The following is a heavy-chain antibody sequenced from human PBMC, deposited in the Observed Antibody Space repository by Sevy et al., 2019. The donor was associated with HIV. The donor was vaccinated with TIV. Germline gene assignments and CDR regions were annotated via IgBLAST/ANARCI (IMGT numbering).Heavy chain of an antibody. V-gene: IGHV3-20*04. J-gene: IGHJ5*02. CDR1: GFTFGDYG. CDR2: INWNGGST. CDR3: ARYLFYCSGDCYGNWFDP. Sequence: GGSLRLSCAASGFTFGDYGMSWVRQAPGKGLEWVSGINWNGGSTGYSDSVRGRFTISRDNAKNSLYLQMNSLRAEDTALYYCARYLFYCSGDCYGNWFDPWGQGTLVTVSS. D-gene: IGHD2-21*02.